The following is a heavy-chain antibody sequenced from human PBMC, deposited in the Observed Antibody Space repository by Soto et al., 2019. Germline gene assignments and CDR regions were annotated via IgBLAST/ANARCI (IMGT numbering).Heavy chain of an antibody. J-gene: IGHJ6*02. V-gene: IGHV1-18*01. CDR3: AKTDTSGYSGDYGMDF. D-gene: IGHD3-22*01. CDR2: ISAYNGNT. CDR1: GYTFTSYG. Sequence: QVQLVQSGAEVKKPGASVKVSCKASGYTFTSYGISWVRQAPGQGLEWMGWISAYNGNTNYAQKLQGRVTMTTDTPTSTAYMELRSLRSDDTAVYYCAKTDTSGYSGDYGMDFWGQGTTVTVSS.